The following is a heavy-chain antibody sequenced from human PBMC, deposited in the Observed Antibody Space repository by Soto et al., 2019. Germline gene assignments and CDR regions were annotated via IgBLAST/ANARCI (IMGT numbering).Heavy chain of an antibody. CDR2: ISYDGSNK. CDR1: GFTFSSYA. D-gene: IGHD2-21*02. Sequence: QVQLVESGGGVVQPGRSLRLSCAASGFTFSSYAMHWVRKAPGKGLEWVAVISYDGSNKYYADSVKGRFTISRDNSKNTLYLQMNSLRAEDTAVYYCASPGGDYFLNWFDPWGQGTLVTVSS. V-gene: IGHV3-30-3*01. J-gene: IGHJ5*02. CDR3: ASPGGDYFLNWFDP.